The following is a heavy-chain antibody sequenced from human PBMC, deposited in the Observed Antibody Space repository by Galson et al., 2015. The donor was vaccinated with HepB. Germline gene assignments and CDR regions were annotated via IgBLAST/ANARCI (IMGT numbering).Heavy chain of an antibody. D-gene: IGHD6-19*01. Sequence: ETLSLTCTVSGGSISSYYWSWIRQPPGKGLEWIGYIYYSGSTNYNPSLKSRVTISVDTSKNQFSLKLSSVTAADTAVYYCARHAAVAGSGGWYFDLWGRGTLVTVSS. CDR3: ARHAAVAGSGGWYFDL. CDR1: GGSISSYY. CDR2: IYYSGST. V-gene: IGHV4-59*08. J-gene: IGHJ2*01.